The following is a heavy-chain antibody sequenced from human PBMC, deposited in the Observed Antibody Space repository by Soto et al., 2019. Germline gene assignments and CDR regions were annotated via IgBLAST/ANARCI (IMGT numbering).Heavy chain of an antibody. CDR3: ARDSVDIVATIYDYYGMYV. CDR2: ISYDGSNK. CDR1: GFTFSSYA. Sequence: QVQLVESGGGVVQPGRSLRLSCAASGFTFSSYAMHWVRQAPGKGLECVAVISYDGSNKYYADSVKGRFTISRDNAKNTLYRQLNSLRGEDTAVYYCARDSVDIVATIYDYYGMYVWGQVSTVTVSS. D-gene: IGHD5-12*01. V-gene: IGHV3-30-3*01. J-gene: IGHJ6*02.